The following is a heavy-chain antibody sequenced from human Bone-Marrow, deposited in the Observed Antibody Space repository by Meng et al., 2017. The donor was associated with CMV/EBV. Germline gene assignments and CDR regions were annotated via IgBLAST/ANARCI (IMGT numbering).Heavy chain of an antibody. CDR3: ARDRGVDWNYGYYNYYGMDV. CDR2: IYYSGST. D-gene: IGHD1-7*01. Sequence: SETLSLTCTVSGGSISSYYWSWIRQPPGKGLEWIGYIYYSGSTNYNPSLKSRVTISVDTSKNQFSLKLSSVTAADTAVYYCARDRGVDWNYGYYNYYGMDVWGQGTTVTVSS. V-gene: IGHV4-59*01. CDR1: GGSISSYY. J-gene: IGHJ6*02.